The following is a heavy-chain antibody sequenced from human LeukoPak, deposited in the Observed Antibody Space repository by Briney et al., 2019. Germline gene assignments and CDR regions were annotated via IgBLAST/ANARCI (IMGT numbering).Heavy chain of an antibody. CDR1: GFTFSSYG. D-gene: IGHD3-22*01. J-gene: IGHJ4*02. CDR3: EKDGSPYYYDSSGYNYFDY. Sequence: PGRSLRLSCAASGFTFSSYGMHWVRQAPGKGLEWVSVIWYDGSNKYYADSVKGRFTISRDNSKNTLYLQMNSLRAEDTAVYYCEKDGSPYYYDSSGYNYFDYWGQGTLVTVSS. CDR2: IWYDGSNK. V-gene: IGHV3-33*06.